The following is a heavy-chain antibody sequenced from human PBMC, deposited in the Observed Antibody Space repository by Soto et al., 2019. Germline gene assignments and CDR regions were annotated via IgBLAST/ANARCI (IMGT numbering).Heavy chain of an antibody. CDR1: GGTFSSYA. CDR3: ATTSSRRDGYNLDY. CDR2: IIPIFGTA. Sequence: SVKVSCKASGGTFSSYAISWVRKAPGQGLEWMGGIIPIFGTANYAQKFQGRVTITADESTSTAYMELSSLRSEDTAVYYCATTSSRRDGYNLDYGGQGTLVTVSS. D-gene: IGHD5-12*01. V-gene: IGHV1-69*13. J-gene: IGHJ4*02.